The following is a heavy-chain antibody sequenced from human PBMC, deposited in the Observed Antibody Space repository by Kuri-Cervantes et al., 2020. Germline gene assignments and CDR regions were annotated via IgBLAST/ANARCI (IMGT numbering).Heavy chain of an antibody. CDR3: ARGHYGLDV. V-gene: IGHV3-48*04. CDR2: IRSTSNTI. Sequence: GGSLRLSCAASGFTFSSYAMHWVRQAPGKGLEWISYIRSTSNTIYYADSVKGRFTISRDNAKNSLYLQMNSLRAEDTAVYYCARGHYGLDVWGQGTTVTVSS. CDR1: GFTFSSYA. J-gene: IGHJ6*02.